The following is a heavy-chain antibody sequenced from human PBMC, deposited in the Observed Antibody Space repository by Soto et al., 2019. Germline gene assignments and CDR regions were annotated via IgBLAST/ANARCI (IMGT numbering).Heavy chain of an antibody. CDR1: GRTVGDNY. J-gene: IGHJ6*02. CDR3: VRPLSSGRNYGKDV. Sequence: PGGSLRLSCAASGRTVGDNYMSWVRQAPGMGLEWVSAIYYNGTTYYADSVKGRFTISGDTSKNTLSLQMDSLRVEDTAVYYCVRPLSSGRNYGKDVWGQGTTVTVSS. CDR2: IYYNGTT. V-gene: IGHV3-53*01. D-gene: IGHD3-10*01.